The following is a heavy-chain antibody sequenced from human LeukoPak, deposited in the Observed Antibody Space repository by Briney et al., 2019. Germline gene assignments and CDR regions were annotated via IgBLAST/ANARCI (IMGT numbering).Heavy chain of an antibody. CDR1: GFTFSGSA. Sequence: GGSLRLSCATSGFTFSGSAIHWVRQASGKGLEWVGRIRREDNTYATAYAASVRGRFSISRDDSKNTAYLQMNGLRAEDTAVYYCTRLPTVTTAFDIWGQGTMVTVSS. CDR3: TRLPTVTTAFDI. D-gene: IGHD4-17*01. V-gene: IGHV3-73*01. J-gene: IGHJ3*02. CDR2: IRREDNTYAT.